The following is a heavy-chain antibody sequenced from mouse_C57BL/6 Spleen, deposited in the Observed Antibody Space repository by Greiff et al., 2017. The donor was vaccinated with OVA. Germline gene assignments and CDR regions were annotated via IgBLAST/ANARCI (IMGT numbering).Heavy chain of an antibody. V-gene: IGHV1-42*01. Sequence: EVQLQQSGPELVKPGASVKISCKASGYSFTGYYMNWVKQSPEKSLEWIGEINPSTGGTTYNQKFKAKATLTVDKSSSTAYMQLKSLTSEDSAVYYCARLGYGKPPRGYFDVWGTGTTVTVSS. D-gene: IGHD1-1*01. J-gene: IGHJ1*03. CDR3: ARLGYGKPPRGYFDV. CDR1: GYSFTGYY. CDR2: INPSTGGT.